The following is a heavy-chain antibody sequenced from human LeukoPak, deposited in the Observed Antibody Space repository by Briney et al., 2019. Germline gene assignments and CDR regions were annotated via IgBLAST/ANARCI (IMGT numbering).Heavy chain of an antibody. CDR3: ARVLPVFFAEYFQH. Sequence: PSETLSLTCTVSGGSISSSSYYWGWIRQPPGKGLEWIGSIYYSGSTYYNPSLKSRVTISVDTSKNQFSLKLSSVTAADTAVYYCARVLPVFFAEYFQHWGQGTLVTVSS. D-gene: IGHD2-21*01. J-gene: IGHJ1*01. V-gene: IGHV4-39*07. CDR2: IYYSGST. CDR1: GGSISSSSYY.